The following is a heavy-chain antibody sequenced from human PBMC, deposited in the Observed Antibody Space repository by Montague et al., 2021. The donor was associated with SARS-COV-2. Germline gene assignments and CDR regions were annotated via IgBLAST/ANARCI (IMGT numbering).Heavy chain of an antibody. J-gene: IGHJ5*02. V-gene: IGHV4-34*01. D-gene: IGHD3-9*01. CDR2: IHHSGGT. Sequence: SETLSLTCAVYGGSFSNYYWSWIRQPPGEGLQWIGEIHHSGGTNYNPSLKSRVTISVDTSENQLSLKLSSVTAADTAVYYCTRGRAISTLFVPHQRWFGPWGQGTLVTVSS. CDR1: GGSFSNYY. CDR3: TRGRAISTLFVPHQRWFGP.